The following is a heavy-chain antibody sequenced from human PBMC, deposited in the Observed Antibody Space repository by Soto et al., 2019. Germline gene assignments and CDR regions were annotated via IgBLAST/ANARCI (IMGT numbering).Heavy chain of an antibody. CDR3: AREEFEDGRGHFDY. D-gene: IGHD3-22*01. Sequence: QVQLVESGGGVVQPGGSLRLSCAASGFTFSTSVMHWVRQAPGKGLEWMAIISYGGVNKYYADSVKGRFTSSRDISESTRYRQMNSLRTEDTAVYYCAREEFEDGRGHFDYWGQGTLVSVSS. CDR2: ISYGGVNK. J-gene: IGHJ4*02. V-gene: IGHV3-30-3*01. CDR1: GFTFSTSV.